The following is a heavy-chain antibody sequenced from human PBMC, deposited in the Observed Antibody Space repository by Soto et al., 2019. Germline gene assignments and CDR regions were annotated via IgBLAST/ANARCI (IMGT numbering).Heavy chain of an antibody. J-gene: IGHJ6*02. CDR1: GGTFSTYA. D-gene: IGHD2-15*01. V-gene: IGHV1-69*01. CDR3: ARSQGGSSSLDIYYYCYYGMDV. CDR2: VIPIFGTP. Sequence: QVQLVQSGAEVKKPGSSVKVSCKAPGGTFSTYAISWVRQAPGQGLEWMGGVIPIFGTPKYAQKFQGRVTITADESTSTGYMELRSLRSEDTDVYYCARSQGGSSSLDIYYYCYYGMDVWGQGTTVTVSS.